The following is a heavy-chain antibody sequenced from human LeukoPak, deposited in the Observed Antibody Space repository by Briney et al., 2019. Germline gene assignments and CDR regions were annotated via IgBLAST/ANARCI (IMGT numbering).Heavy chain of an antibody. Sequence: GGSLRLSCTASGFTFDNYAMSWFRQAPGKGLEWVGFIRSKIYGGTTGYAASVKGRFTISRDDSKSIAYLQMNSLKSEDTAVYYCVRYSGDADYWGQGTLVTVSS. CDR1: GFTFDNYA. CDR2: IRSKIYGGTT. D-gene: IGHD5-12*01. V-gene: IGHV3-49*03. J-gene: IGHJ4*02. CDR3: VRYSGDADY.